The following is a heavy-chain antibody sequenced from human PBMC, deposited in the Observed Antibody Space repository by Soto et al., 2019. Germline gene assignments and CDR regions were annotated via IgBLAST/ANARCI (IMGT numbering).Heavy chain of an antibody. J-gene: IGHJ4*02. CDR2: IIPMFGTA. CDR1: GDTYRSYA. V-gene: IGHV1-69*13. Sequence: SAKVSCKDSGDTYRSYAISWVRQSPGQGLEWMGGIIPMFGTANYAQNFQGRVTIIADESTSTAYMELSSLRSEDTAVYYCARPSSSSGYYLWYFDYWGQGTQVTVSS. CDR3: ARPSSSSGYYLWYFDY. D-gene: IGHD3-22*01.